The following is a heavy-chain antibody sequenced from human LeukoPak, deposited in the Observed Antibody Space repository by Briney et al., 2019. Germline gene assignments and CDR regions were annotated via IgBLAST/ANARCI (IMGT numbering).Heavy chain of an antibody. Sequence: GGSLRLSCAASGFTFSSYWMSWVRQAPGKGLEWVANIKQDGSEKHYVDSVKGRFTISRDNAKNSLYLQMNSLRAEDTAVYYCARELHGEWQLRPGYYYYYMDVWGKGTTVTVSS. CDR3: ARELHGEWQLRPGYYYYYMDV. J-gene: IGHJ6*03. CDR1: GFTFSSYW. V-gene: IGHV3-7*01. D-gene: IGHD6-6*01. CDR2: IKQDGSEK.